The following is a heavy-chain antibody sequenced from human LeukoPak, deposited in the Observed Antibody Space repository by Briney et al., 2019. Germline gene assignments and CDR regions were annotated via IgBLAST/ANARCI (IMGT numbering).Heavy chain of an antibody. CDR3: TRAGQRGNWFDP. J-gene: IGHJ5*02. V-gene: IGHV4-59*01. CDR2: IHYSGST. CDR1: GGSISRYY. Sequence: SETLSLTCTVSGGSISRYYWSWIRQPPGMGLEWIGYIHYSGSTTYNPSLKSRLTISVDTSTNQFSLKLSSVTAADTAVYYCTRAGQRGNWFDPWGQGTLVTVSS.